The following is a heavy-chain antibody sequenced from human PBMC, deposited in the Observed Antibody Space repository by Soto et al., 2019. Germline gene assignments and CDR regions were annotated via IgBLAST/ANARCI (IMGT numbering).Heavy chain of an antibody. V-gene: IGHV3-23*01. D-gene: IGHD2-15*01. CDR1: GFTFSSYA. CDR2: ISGSGGST. Sequence: EVQLLESGGGLVQPGGSLRLSCAASGFTFSSYAMSWVRQAPGKGLEWVSAISGSGGSTYYADSVKGRFTISRDNSKNTLYPQMNSLRAEDTAVYYCAKRMDIVVVVAATGAFDIWGQGTMVTVSS. CDR3: AKRMDIVVVVAATGAFDI. J-gene: IGHJ3*02.